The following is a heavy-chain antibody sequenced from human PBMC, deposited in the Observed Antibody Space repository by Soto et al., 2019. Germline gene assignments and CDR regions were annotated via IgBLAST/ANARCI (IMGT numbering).Heavy chain of an antibody. Sequence: ASVKVSCKASGYTFSSFGINWVRQAPGQGLEWMAYISVYTGKTDYAQKYQGRIALTTDTSTNTAYMELRSLRSDDTALYFCARAHDLVATAFDYWGQGTLVTVSS. J-gene: IGHJ4*02. CDR2: ISVYTGKT. D-gene: IGHD5-12*01. CDR3: ARAHDLVATAFDY. V-gene: IGHV1-18*04. CDR1: GYTFSSFG.